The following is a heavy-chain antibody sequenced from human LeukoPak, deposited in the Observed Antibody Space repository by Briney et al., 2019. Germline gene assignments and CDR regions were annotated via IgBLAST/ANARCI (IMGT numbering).Heavy chain of an antibody. CDR1: GFTFSSYA. D-gene: IGHD5-12*01. V-gene: IGHV3-64D*06. CDR3: VKDGYSGYDPIPFDY. CDR2: ISSNGGST. Sequence: GGSLRLSCSASGFTFSSYAMHWVRQAPGKGLEYVSAISSNGGSTYYADSVKGRFTISRDNSKNTLYLQMSSLRAEDTAVYYCVKDGYSGYDPIPFDYWGRGTLVTVSS. J-gene: IGHJ4*02.